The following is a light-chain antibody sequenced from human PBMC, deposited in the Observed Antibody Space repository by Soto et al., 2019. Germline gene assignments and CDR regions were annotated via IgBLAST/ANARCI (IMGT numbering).Light chain of an antibody. CDR2: DAS. J-gene: IGKJ4*01. V-gene: IGKV1-39*01. Sequence: EMEKTKFPASLSASVGDRVTITCRASQSVSNYLTWYQHKPGNAPRLLIYDASSMPSGVPTRFSGSGSGTEFTLTINSLQSEDFATYYCQQDYDSPLTFGGGTKIEIK. CDR1: QSVSNY. CDR3: QQDYDSPLT.